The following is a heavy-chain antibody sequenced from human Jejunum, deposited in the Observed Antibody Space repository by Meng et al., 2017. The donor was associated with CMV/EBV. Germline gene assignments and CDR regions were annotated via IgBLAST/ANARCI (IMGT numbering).Heavy chain of an antibody. V-gene: IGHV1-2*02. CDR3: ARGDNWDRVDY. CDR1: GYTFTGHY. Sequence: CKASGYTFTGHYIHWVRQAPGQGLEWMGWINSNSGDTNYAQKFQGRVTMTRDTSITTAHMELSGLRSDDTAVYYCARGDNWDRVDYWGQGTRVTVSS. J-gene: IGHJ4*02. CDR2: INSNSGDT. D-gene: IGHD1-1*01.